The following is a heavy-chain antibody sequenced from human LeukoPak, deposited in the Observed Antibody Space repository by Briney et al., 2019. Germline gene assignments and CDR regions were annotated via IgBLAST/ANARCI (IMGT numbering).Heavy chain of an antibody. CDR2: ISAYNGKT. Sequence: XCKASGYTFTSYGISWVRQAPGQGIEWMGWISAYNGKTNYEQKIKGRVTITTDKYKRTAYMEVRRQRSDDTAVYYCARAEISKAFGVVIIADYWGQGTLVTVSS. CDR1: GYTFTSYG. J-gene: IGHJ4*02. V-gene: IGHV1-18*01. CDR3: ARAEISKAFGVVIIADY. D-gene: IGHD3-3*01.